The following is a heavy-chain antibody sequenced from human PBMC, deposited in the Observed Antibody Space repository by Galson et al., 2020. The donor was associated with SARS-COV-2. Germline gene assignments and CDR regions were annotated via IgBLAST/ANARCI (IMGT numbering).Heavy chain of an antibody. V-gene: IGHV1-46*04. CDR2: INPSGDIT. Sequence: SVPVSCKASGYTFISFYIHWVRQAPGQGLEWMGVINPSGDITSYAQKLRGRVTVTRDMSTQTVYMELSSLTSEDTAVYYCAREWGDINSSVFDYWGQGSLVVVSS. CDR3: AREWGDINSSVFDY. J-gene: IGHJ4*02. D-gene: IGHD2-21*01. CDR1: GYTFISFY.